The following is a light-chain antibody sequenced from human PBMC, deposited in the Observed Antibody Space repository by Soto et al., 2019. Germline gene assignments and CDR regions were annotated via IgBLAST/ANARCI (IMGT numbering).Light chain of an antibody. CDR2: EGS. CDR1: SSDVGSYNL. V-gene: IGLV2-23*01. Sequence: QSALTQPASESGSPGQSITISCTGTSSDVGSYNLVSWYQQHPGKAPKLMIYEGSKRPSGVSNRFSGSKSGNTASLTISGLQAEDEADYYCCSYAGSSPYVVFGGGTKVTVL. J-gene: IGLJ2*01. CDR3: CSYAGSSPYVV.